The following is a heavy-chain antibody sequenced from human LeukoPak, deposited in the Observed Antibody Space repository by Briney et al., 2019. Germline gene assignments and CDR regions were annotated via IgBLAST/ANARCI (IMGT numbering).Heavy chain of an antibody. V-gene: IGHV3-23*01. CDR3: AKDRYFYGSGSLGAFDV. CDR1: GFTFNNYA. J-gene: IGHJ3*01. Sequence: GGSLGLSCAASGFTFNNYAMSWVRQAPGKGLEWISAISGGGGSTYRADSVKGRFTISRDNSKNTLYLQMNSLRVEDTAIYYCAKDRYFYGSGSLGAFDVWGLGTMVTVSS. CDR2: ISGGGGST. D-gene: IGHD3-10*01.